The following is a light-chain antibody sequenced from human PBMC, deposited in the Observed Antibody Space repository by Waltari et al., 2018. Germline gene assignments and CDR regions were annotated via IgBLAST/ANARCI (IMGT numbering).Light chain of an antibody. CDR1: RSNVGAYTN. V-gene: IGLV2-14*01. CDR3: SADRGSSALV. J-gene: IGLJ1*01. CDR2: EVR. Sequence: QSPLPPPSPGSGSPPPSTTTSRTGSRSNVGAYTNVSWFQQHPGKAPKLLIYEVRNRPSGVSRRFSGSRSGNTASLTISGLQAEDEADYYCSADRGSSALVFGTGTKVTVL.